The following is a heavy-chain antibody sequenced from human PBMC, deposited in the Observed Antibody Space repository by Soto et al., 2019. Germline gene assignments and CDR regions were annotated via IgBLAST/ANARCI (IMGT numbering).Heavy chain of an antibody. D-gene: IGHD2-15*01. Sequence: GESLKISCKGSGYSFTSYWIGWVRQMPGKGLEWMGIIYPGDSDTRYSPSFQGQVTISADKSISTAYLQWSSLKASDTAMYYCARHSGADTYCSGGSCYSGSPSTWFGPWGRGTLV. CDR3: ARHSGADTYCSGGSCYSGSPSTWFGP. V-gene: IGHV5-51*01. J-gene: IGHJ5*02. CDR2: IYPGDSDT. CDR1: GYSFTSYW.